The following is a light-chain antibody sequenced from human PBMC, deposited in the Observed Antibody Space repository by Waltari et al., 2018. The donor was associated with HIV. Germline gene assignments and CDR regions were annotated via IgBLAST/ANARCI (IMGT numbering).Light chain of an antibody. J-gene: IGLJ2*01. CDR1: DLNDYEY. V-gene: IGLV2-14*01. CDR3: TSYISSSSPV. CDR2: AVS. Sequence: QSALTQPASVSGSPGQSITISCDLNDYEYGLWYQRHPGKAPKVIIYAVSNRPSGLSNRFSGSHSGNTAPLTIAGLQPEDEAEYCCTSYISSSSPVFGRGTKVTVL.